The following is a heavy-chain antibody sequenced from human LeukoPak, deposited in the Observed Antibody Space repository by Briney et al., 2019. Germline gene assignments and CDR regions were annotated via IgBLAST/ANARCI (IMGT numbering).Heavy chain of an antibody. Sequence: PGGSLRLSCAASGFTFSSYAMSWVRQAPGKGLEWVSAVNGNGGSTNYADSVKGRFTISRDNSKNTLYLQMNSLRAEDTAVYYCAKSPGSDYLFDYWGQGTLVTVSS. CDR1: GFTFSSYA. J-gene: IGHJ4*02. D-gene: IGHD3-22*01. V-gene: IGHV3-23*01. CDR3: AKSPGSDYLFDY. CDR2: VNGNGGST.